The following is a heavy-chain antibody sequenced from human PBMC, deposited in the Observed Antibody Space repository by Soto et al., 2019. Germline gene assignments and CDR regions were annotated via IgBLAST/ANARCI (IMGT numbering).Heavy chain of an antibody. CDR3: AKDIYDSSGYYHGDY. J-gene: IGHJ4*02. CDR1: GFTFSSYG. D-gene: IGHD3-22*01. V-gene: IGHV3-30*18. CDR2: ISYEGSNK. Sequence: GGSLRLSCAASGFTFSSYGMHWVRQAPGKGLEWVAVISYEGSNKYYADSVKGRFTISRDNSKNTLYLQMNSPRAEETVVYYCAKDIYDSSGYYHGDYWGQGTLVTVSS.